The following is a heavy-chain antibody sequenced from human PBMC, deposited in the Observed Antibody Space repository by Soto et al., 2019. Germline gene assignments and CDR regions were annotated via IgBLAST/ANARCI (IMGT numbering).Heavy chain of an antibody. J-gene: IGHJ5*02. D-gene: IGHD5-18*01. CDR2: INHSGST. Sequence: SETLSLTCAVYGGSFSGYYWSWIRQPPGKGLEWIGEINHSGSTNYNPSLKSRVTISVDTSKNQFSLKLSSVTAADTAVYYCARGKEYSYGYNWFDPWGQGTLVTAPQ. CDR3: ARGKEYSYGYNWFDP. V-gene: IGHV4-34*01. CDR1: GGSFSGYY.